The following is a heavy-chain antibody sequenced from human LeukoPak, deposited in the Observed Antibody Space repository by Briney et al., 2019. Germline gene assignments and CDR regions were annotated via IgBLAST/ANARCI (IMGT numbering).Heavy chain of an antibody. D-gene: IGHD3-16*01. J-gene: IGHJ4*02. V-gene: IGHV4-39*01. Sequence: SETLSLTCTVSGGSISSYYWSWIRQPPGKGLEWIGSIYYSGSTYYSPSLKSRVTISVDTSKNQFSLKLSSVTAADTAVYYCARLEGLIYFDYWGQGTLVTVSS. CDR1: GGSISSYY. CDR2: IYYSGST. CDR3: ARLEGLIYFDY.